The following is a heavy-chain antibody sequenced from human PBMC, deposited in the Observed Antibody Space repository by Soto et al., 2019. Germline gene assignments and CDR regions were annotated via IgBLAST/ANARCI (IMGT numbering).Heavy chain of an antibody. Sequence: PGGSLRLSCAASGFTFSSYGMHWVRQAPGKGLEWVAVISYDGSNKYYADSVKGRFTISRDNSKNTLYLQMNSLRAEDTAVYYCAKAERYSYGFYYYYYGMDVWGQGTTVTVSS. D-gene: IGHD5-18*01. V-gene: IGHV3-30*18. CDR3: AKAERYSYGFYYYYYGMDV. CDR1: GFTFSSYG. J-gene: IGHJ6*02. CDR2: ISYDGSNK.